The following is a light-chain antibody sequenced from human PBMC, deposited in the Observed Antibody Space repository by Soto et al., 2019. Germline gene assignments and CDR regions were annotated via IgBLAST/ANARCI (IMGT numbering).Light chain of an antibody. J-gene: IGKJ5*01. CDR1: QSLLHSNGNSY. Sequence: DIVMTTSPLSLPVTPGEPASISCRSSQSLLHSNGNSYLDWYLQKPGQSPQLLIYLGSNRASGVPDRFSGSESGTDFTLKISRVEAEDVGVYYCMQALQTPITFGQGTRLEI. CDR2: LGS. CDR3: MQALQTPIT. V-gene: IGKV2-28*01.